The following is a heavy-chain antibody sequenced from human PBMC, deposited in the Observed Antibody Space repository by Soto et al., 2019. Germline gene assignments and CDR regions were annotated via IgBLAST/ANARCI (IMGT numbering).Heavy chain of an antibody. CDR3: VREESYYDRRGFDT. J-gene: IGHJ5*02. V-gene: IGHV1-2*02. D-gene: IGHD3-22*01. Sequence: QVQLVQSGPEVTKPGASVKVSCKASGFIFTGYYIHWVRQAPGQRLGWMGWINGHSGVTSYSQTFQGRVIMCMDTYTTTAYMELSSLTSDDTALYYCVREESYYDRRGFDTWGQGTLVTVSS. CDR1: GFIFTGYY. CDR2: INGHSGVT.